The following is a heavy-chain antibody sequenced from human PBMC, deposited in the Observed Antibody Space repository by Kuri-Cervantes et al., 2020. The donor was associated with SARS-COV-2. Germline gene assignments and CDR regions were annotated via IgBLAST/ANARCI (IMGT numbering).Heavy chain of an antibody. D-gene: IGHD3-3*01. V-gene: IGHV1-69*06. CDR3: ARATGDDFWSGYYDY. Sequence: SVKVSCKASVGTFSSYAISWVRQAPGQGLEWMGGIIPIFGTANYAQKFQGRVTITADKSTSTAYMELSSLRSEETAVYYCARATGDDFWSGYYDYWGQGTRVTVSS. CDR2: IIPIFGTA. CDR1: VGTFSSYA. J-gene: IGHJ4*02.